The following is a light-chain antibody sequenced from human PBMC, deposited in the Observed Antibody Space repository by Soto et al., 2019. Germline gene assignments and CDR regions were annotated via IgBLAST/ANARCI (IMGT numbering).Light chain of an antibody. Sequence: EIVMTQSPATLSVSPGESATLSCRASQSISSELAWYQQKPGQAPRLLIYGASTRATGVPARFTGSGSGSEFTLTISGLQSEDFAVYYCQQGHNWPLTFGQGTRLEI. CDR2: GAS. J-gene: IGKJ2*01. CDR3: QQGHNWPLT. V-gene: IGKV3-15*01. CDR1: QSISSE.